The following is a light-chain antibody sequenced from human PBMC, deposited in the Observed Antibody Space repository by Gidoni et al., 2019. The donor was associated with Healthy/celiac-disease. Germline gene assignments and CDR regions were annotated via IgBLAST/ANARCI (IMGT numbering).Light chain of an antibody. Sequence: SSELTQDPAVSVALGQTVRITCQGDSLRSYYASWYQQKPGQAPGLVIYGKNNRPSGIPDRFSGSSLGNTASVTITGAQAEDEADYYCNSRDSSGNHVVFGGGTKLTVL. V-gene: IGLV3-19*01. CDR2: GKN. CDR1: SLRSYY. CDR3: NSRDSSGNHVV. J-gene: IGLJ2*01.